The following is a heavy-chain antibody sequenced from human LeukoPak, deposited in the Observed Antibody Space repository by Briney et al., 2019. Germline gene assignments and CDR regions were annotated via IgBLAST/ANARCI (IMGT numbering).Heavy chain of an antibody. CDR1: GGTFNSYA. J-gene: IGHJ4*02. V-gene: IGHV1-69*06. CDR3: AAAPRSGYFDY. CDR2: IIPIFGTA. Sequence: GASVKVSCKASGGTFNSYAISWVRQAPGQGLEWMGGIIPIFGTANYAQKFQGRVTITADKSTSTAYMELSSLRSEDTAVYYCAAAPRSGYFDYWGQGTLVTVSS. D-gene: IGHD3-22*01.